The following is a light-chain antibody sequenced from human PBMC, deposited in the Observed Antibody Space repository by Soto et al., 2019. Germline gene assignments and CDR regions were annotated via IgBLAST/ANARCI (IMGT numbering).Light chain of an antibody. Sequence: IQMSQSASYLAASIGGRVTVACRASQSISSYLNWYQQKPGKAPKLLIYTASSLQSGVPSRFSGSGSGTDYTLTISSLQPEDFATYYCQQSYSAWSFGQGTRLEIK. J-gene: IGKJ5*01. CDR2: TAS. CDR1: QSISSY. V-gene: IGKV1-39*01. CDR3: QQSYSAWS.